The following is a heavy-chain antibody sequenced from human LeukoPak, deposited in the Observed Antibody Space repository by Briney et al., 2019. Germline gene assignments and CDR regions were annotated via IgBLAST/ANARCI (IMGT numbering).Heavy chain of an antibody. CDR1: GYTFTNYG. CDR2: IIGDNGNT. J-gene: IGHJ4*02. D-gene: IGHD1-26*01. CDR3: ARHLRVGATVLSSFNF. Sequence: GASVKVSCKASGYTFTNYGISWVRQAPGQGLEWMGWIIGDNGNTNYERKVQGRVTMTTDTSTSTAYMELRSLRSDDTAIYYCARHLRVGATVLSSFNFWGQGTLVTVSS. V-gene: IGHV1-18*01.